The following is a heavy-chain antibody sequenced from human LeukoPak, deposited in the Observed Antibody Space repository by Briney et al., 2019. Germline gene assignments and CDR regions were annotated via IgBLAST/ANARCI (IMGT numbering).Heavy chain of an antibody. D-gene: IGHD6-13*01. CDR2: IYYSGST. CDR1: GGSISSGGYY. Sequence: SETLSLACTVSGGSISSGGYYWSWIRQHPGKGLEWIGYIYYSGSTYYNPSLKSRVTISVDTSKNQFSLKLSSVTAADTAVYYCARADRSSSWFRVGAVFDYWGQGILVTVSS. J-gene: IGHJ4*02. CDR3: ARADRSSSWFRVGAVFDY. V-gene: IGHV4-31*03.